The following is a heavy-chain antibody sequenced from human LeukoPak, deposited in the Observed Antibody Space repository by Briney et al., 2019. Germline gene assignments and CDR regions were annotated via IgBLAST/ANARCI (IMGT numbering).Heavy chain of an antibody. J-gene: IGHJ6*03. CDR2: IIPIIGTA. D-gene: IGHD5-18*01. Sequence: SVTVSFMACGRIHIHYAISGVRQPGSRGLEWMGGIIPIIGTANYAKKFQARVTNTPADSTSTAIRELSRRRSGDTAVYYCARGTAMVTYYYYYLDVWGKGTTVTVSS. CDR3: ARGTAMVTYYYYYLDV. V-gene: IGHV1-69*01. CDR1: GRIHIHYA.